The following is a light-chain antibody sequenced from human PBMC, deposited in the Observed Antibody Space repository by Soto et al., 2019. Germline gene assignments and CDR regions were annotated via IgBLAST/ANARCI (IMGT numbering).Light chain of an antibody. CDR1: SSDIGSYNL. Sequence: QSVLTQPASVSGSPGQSITISCSGSSSDIGSYNLVSWYQQHPGKAPKLIIYEVSKGPSGVSDRFSGSKSGNTASLTISGLRAEDEAYYHCCSYAGSSYVVFGGGTKVTVL. CDR3: CSYAGSSYVV. CDR2: EVS. J-gene: IGLJ2*01. V-gene: IGLV2-23*02.